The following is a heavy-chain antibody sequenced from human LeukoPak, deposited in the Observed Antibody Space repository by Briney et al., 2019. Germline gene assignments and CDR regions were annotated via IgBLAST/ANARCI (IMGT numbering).Heavy chain of an antibody. CDR1: GYTFTGYY. CDR3: ARCTSGSFNAQFDY. Sequence: GASVKVSCKASGYTFTGYYMHRVRQAPGQGLEWMGWINPNSGGTDYAQKFQGRVTMTRDTSISTAYMELSRLRSDDTAVYYCARCTSGSFNAQFDYWGQGTLVTVSS. J-gene: IGHJ4*02. V-gene: IGHV1-2*02. CDR2: INPNSGGT. D-gene: IGHD1-26*01.